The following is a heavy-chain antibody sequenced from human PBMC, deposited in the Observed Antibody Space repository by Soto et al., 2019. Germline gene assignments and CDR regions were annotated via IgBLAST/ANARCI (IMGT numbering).Heavy chain of an antibody. CDR2: VAQSGYI. D-gene: IGHD5-12*01. CDR1: SGSITSSLW. J-gene: IGHJ4*02. V-gene: IGHV4-4*02. Sequence: QVQLQESGPGLVKPSGTLSLSCTVSSGSITSSLWWSWVRQSPGKGLEWIGEVAQSGYIHPTPSLHSRPTISLDKSTNRFALRRTTVTAADTAVYYCASNRYGGYDFDSWGQGSLVTVSS. CDR3: ASNRYGGYDFDS.